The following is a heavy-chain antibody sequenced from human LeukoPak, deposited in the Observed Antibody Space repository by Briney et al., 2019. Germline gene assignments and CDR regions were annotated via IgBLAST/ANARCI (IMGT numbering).Heavy chain of an antibody. Sequence: GVSLRLSCAASGFTFDDYAMHWVRQAPGKGLEWVSGISWNSGSIGYADSVKGRFTISRDNAKNSLYLQMNSLRAEDTALYYCAKGGIHRGYYYYYMGVWGKGTTVTISS. CDR2: ISWNSGSI. D-gene: IGHD6-13*01. CDR3: AKGGIHRGYYYYYMGV. CDR1: GFTFDDYA. J-gene: IGHJ6*03. V-gene: IGHV3-9*01.